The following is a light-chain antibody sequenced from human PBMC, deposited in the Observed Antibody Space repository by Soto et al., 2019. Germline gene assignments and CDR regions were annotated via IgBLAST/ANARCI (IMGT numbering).Light chain of an antibody. J-gene: IGLJ1*01. V-gene: IGLV2-23*01. CDR1: SSDVGAYNS. Sequence: QSALTQAASVSGPPGQSVTISCTGTSSDVGAYNSVSWYQQPPDKAPQLMIYKGTQRPSGVSNRFSGSTSGNAASLTISGLQAGDEADYFCCSSAPESTYVFGTGTKATVL. CDR3: CSSAPESTYV. CDR2: KGT.